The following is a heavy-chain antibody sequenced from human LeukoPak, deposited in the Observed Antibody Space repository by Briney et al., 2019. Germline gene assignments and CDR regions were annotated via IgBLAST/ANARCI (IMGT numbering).Heavy chain of an antibody. CDR2: ISWNSGSI. CDR3: AKDTDSSGFYYFDY. Sequence: GGSLRLSCAASGFTFDDYAMHWVRQAPGKGLEWVSGISWNSGSIVYADSVKGRFTISRDNAKNSLYLQMNSLRAEDTALYYCAKDTDSSGFYYFDYWGQGTLVTVSS. J-gene: IGHJ4*02. CDR1: GFTFDDYA. V-gene: IGHV3-9*01. D-gene: IGHD6-19*01.